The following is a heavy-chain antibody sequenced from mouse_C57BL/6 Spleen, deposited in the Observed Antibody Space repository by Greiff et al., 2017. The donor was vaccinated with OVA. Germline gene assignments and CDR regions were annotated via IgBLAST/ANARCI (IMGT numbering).Heavy chain of an antibody. V-gene: IGHV1-64*01. J-gene: IGHJ4*01. CDR2: IHPNSGST. Sequence: VKLQQPGAELVKPGASVKLSCKASGYTFTSYWMHWVKQRPGQGLEWIGMIHPNSGSTNYNEKFKSKATLTVDKSSSTAYMQLSSLTSEDSAVYYCARADYDYDASLDYWGQGTSVTVSA. D-gene: IGHD2-4*01. CDR3: ARADYDYDASLDY. CDR1: GYTFTSYW.